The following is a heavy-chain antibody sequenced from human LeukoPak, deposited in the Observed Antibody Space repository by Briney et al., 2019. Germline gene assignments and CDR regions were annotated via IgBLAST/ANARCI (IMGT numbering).Heavy chain of an antibody. CDR3: ASTEAASYYYGMDV. D-gene: IGHD6-13*01. V-gene: IGHV4-30-4*01. CDR2: IYYSGSI. CDR1: VGSLSIGYYY. J-gene: IGHJ6*04. Sequence: SEALSLTCTVSVGSLSIGYYYWSWSRQPPGKGLEWIGYIYYSGSIYYNPSLKSRVTISVDTSNNQFSLKLSSVTDADTAVYYCASTEAASYYYGMDVWGKGTTVTVSS.